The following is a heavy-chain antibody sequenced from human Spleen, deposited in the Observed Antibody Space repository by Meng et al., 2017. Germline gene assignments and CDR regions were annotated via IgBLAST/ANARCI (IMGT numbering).Heavy chain of an antibody. CDR2: INHSGST. CDR3: ARGPTTMAPDIDA. J-gene: IGHJ5*02. D-gene: IGHD4-11*01. CDR1: GGSFSDYS. Sequence: TRSLTRVVSGGSFSDYSWSWSRQPPGKGREGMGDINHSGSTNYNPSLERRATRSVETSQNKLSLKLSSGTAADSAVYYGARGPTTMAPDIDAWGQGTLVTVSS. V-gene: IGHV4-34*01.